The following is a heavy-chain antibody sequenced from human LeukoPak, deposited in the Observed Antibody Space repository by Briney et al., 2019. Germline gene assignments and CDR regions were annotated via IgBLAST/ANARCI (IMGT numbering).Heavy chain of an antibody. V-gene: IGHV3-48*04. J-gene: IGHJ4*02. CDR2: ISSSGNNL. D-gene: IGHD3-10*01. CDR1: GFTFSSYS. Sequence: GGSLRLSCAASGFTFSSYSMNWVRQAPGKGLEWVSYISSSGNNLYYADSVKGRFTISRDNTKNSLYLQMNSLRAEDTAVYYCARDWAGGPHDYWGQGTLVTVSS. CDR3: ARDWAGGPHDY.